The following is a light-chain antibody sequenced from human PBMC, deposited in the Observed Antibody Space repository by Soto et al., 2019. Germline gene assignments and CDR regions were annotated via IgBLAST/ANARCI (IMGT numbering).Light chain of an antibody. CDR1: ENILFY. CDR3: QQTHGRPDT. Sequence: GDRVTITCRTSENILFYLNWYQHKPGKATNLVIYAASNLPSGVPSRFSGSGSGTHFTLTINNLQPEDIAAYYCQQTHGRPDTFGLGTSVEIK. V-gene: IGKV1-39*01. J-gene: IGKJ1*01. CDR2: AAS.